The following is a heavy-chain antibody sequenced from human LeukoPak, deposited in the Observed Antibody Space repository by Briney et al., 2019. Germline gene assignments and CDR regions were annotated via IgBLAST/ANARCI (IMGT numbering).Heavy chain of an antibody. CDR3: AREGELLGGFDI. J-gene: IGHJ3*02. CDR1: GYTFTSYY. Sequence: ASAKVSCKASGYTFTSYYIHWVRQAPGQGLEWMGIINCAGGSTRYAQKFQGRVTMTRDTSTSTVYMELSSLRSEDTAVYYCAREGELLGGFDIWGQGTMVTVSS. CDR2: INCAGGST. V-gene: IGHV1-46*01. D-gene: IGHD1-7*01.